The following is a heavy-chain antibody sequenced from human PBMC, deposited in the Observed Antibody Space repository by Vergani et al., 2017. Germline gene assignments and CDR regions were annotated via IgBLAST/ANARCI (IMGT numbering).Heavy chain of an antibody. D-gene: IGHD6-19*01. J-gene: IGHJ4*02. Sequence: EVQLVETGGGLIQPGGSLRLSCAASGFTVSSNYMSWVRQAPGKGLEWVSVIYSGGSTYYADSVKGRFTISRDNSKNTLYLQMNSLRAEDTAVYYCARAHCGDYAAVAGPPDYWCQGTRVSVSS. CDR2: IYSGGST. CDR3: ARAHCGDYAAVAGPPDY. V-gene: IGHV3-53*02. CDR1: GFTVSSNY.